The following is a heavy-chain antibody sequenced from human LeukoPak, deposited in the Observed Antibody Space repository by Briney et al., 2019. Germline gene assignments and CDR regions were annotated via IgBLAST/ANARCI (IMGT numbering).Heavy chain of an antibody. V-gene: IGHV3-23*01. CDR2: FSRSGPDT. J-gene: IGHJ4*02. D-gene: IGHD6-13*01. Sequence: GGSLRLSCAASGFTFGSSAMSWVRQAPGKGPEWVSTFSRSGPDTYYADSVKGRFTIFRDNSKNTLYLQVNSLRAEDTAVYYCAKGSLGSWYYFDYWGQGTLVTVSS. CDR3: AKGSLGSWYYFDY. CDR1: GFTFGSSA.